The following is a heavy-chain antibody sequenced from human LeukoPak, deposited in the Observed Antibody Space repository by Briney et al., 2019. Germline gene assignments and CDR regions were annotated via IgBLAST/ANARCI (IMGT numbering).Heavy chain of an antibody. V-gene: IGHV3-66*01. D-gene: IGHD2-2*01. CDR3: AREGPAPHDAFDI. CDR1: GFTVSSNY. Sequence: GGSLRLSCAASGFTVSSNYMSWVRQAPGKGLEWVSVIYSGGSTYYADSVKGRFTISRDNSKNTLYLQMNSLRAEDTAVYYCAREGPAPHDAFDIWGQGTMVTVSS. J-gene: IGHJ3*02. CDR2: IYSGGST.